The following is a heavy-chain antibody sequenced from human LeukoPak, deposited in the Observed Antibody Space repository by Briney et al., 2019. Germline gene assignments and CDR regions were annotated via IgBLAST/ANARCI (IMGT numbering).Heavy chain of an antibody. Sequence: SETLSLTCTVSGGSISSSNYFWGWVRQPPGKGLEWIGTISYSGTTHDNPSLKSRVIISVDTSKKQFSLRLSSVTAADTAAYYCARDARDYADYVAYFDYWGQGTLVTVSS. D-gene: IGHD4-17*01. J-gene: IGHJ4*02. CDR1: GGSISSSNYF. CDR2: ISYSGTT. V-gene: IGHV4-39*07. CDR3: ARDARDYADYVAYFDY.